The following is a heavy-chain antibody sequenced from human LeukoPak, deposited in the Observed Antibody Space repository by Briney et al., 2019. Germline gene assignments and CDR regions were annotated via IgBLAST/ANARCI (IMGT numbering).Heavy chain of an antibody. CDR2: ISYDGSNK. V-gene: IGHV3-30*18. D-gene: IGHD6-19*01. Sequence: PGGSLRLSCAASGFTFSSYGMHWVRQAPGKGLEWVAVISYDGSNKYYADSVKGRFTISRDNSKNTLYLQMNSLRAEDTAVYYCAKVEGSGWYTYYYGMDVWGQGTTVTVSS. CDR3: AKVEGSGWYTYYYGMDV. J-gene: IGHJ6*02. CDR1: GFTFSSYG.